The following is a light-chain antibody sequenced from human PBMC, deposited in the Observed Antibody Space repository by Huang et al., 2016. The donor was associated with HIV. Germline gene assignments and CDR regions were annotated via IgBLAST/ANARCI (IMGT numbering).Light chain of an antibody. CDR1: QAINGY. V-gene: IGKV1-39*01. CDR2: YAS. CDR3: QQSYSNLIT. Sequence: DIQMTQSPSSLSASIGDRVTITCRASQAINGYLNWYQQRPSQAPRLLILYASTLHSGVPSRFSGSGSGTDFTLTINNVQSEDVATYFCQQSYSNLITFGQGSRL. J-gene: IGKJ5*01.